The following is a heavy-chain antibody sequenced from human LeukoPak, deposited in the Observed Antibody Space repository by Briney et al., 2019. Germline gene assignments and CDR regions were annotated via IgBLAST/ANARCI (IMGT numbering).Heavy chain of an antibody. CDR3: ASSESPPSPITIFGVVIPYYFDY. CDR2: IRYDGSNK. V-gene: IGHV3-30*02. CDR1: GFTFSSYG. D-gene: IGHD3-3*01. J-gene: IGHJ4*02. Sequence: GGSLRLSCAASGFTFSSYGMHWVRQAPGKGLEWVAFIRYDGSNKYYADSVKGRFTISRDNSKNTLYLQMNSLRAEDTAVYYCASSESPPSPITIFGVVIPYYFDYWGQGTLVTVSS.